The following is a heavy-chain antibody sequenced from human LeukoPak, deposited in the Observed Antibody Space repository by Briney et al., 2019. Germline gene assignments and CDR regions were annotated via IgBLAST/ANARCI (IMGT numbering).Heavy chain of an antibody. V-gene: IGHV3-23*01. D-gene: IGHD3-16*01. CDR3: AQGTRFAS. CDR2: ISASGEST. Sequence: PGGSLRLSCAASGFAFNSYEMNFVRQAPGKGLEWVSIISASGESTNYADSVRGRFTISRDNSKNTVNLQMNSLRAEDPAVYYCAQGTRFASWGQGTLVTVSS. CDR1: GFAFNSYE. J-gene: IGHJ4*02.